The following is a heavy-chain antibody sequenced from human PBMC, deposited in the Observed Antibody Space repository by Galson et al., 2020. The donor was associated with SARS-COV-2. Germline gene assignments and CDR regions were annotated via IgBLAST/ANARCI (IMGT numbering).Heavy chain of an antibody. CDR2: VTYVGYM. CDR3: ATYSSSRDPDDS. Sequence: SETLSLTCTVSGGAISGSSYYWGWIRQPPGKGLEWIGSVTYVGYMYDNPSFKSRVAISVDTSTNQFSLKLSSVTAADTAVYYCATYSSSRDPDDSWGQGILVTVSS. J-gene: IGHJ5*02. D-gene: IGHD6-19*01. CDR1: GGAISGSSYY. V-gene: IGHV4-39*01.